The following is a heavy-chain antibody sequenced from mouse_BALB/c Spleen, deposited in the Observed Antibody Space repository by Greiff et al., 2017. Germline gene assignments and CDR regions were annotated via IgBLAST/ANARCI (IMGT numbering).Heavy chain of an antibody. CDR3: TRGWDGY. CDR2: IYPSDSYT. J-gene: IGHJ2*01. CDR1: GYTFTSYW. V-gene: IGHV1-69*02. Sequence: QVQLQQPGAELVRPGASVKLSCKASGYTFTSYWINWVKQRPGQGLEWIGNIYPSDSYTNYNQKFKDKATLTVDKSSSTAYMQLSSPTSEDSAVYYCTRGWDGYWGQGTTLTVSS. D-gene: IGHD4-1*01.